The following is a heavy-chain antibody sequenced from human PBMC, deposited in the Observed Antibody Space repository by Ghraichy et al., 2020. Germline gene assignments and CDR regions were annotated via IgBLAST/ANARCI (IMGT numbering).Heavy chain of an antibody. CDR2: TSYDGSNK. J-gene: IGHJ6*02. V-gene: IGHV3-30*18. CDR3: AKERDSSGYYSFRGDYYGMDV. Sequence: LNIYCAASGFTFSRYGMHWVRQAPGKGLEWGAVTSYDGSNKNYADSVKGRFTISRDNSKNTLYLQMNSLRAEDTAVYYCAKERDSSGYYSFRGDYYGMDVWGQGTTVTVSS. CDR1: GFTFSRYG. D-gene: IGHD3-22*01.